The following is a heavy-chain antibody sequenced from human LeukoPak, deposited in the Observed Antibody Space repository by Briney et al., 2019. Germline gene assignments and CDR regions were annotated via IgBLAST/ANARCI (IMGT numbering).Heavy chain of an antibody. CDR1: GRPISSSSYY. V-gene: IGHV4-39*07. CDR3: AREEMATTVEISY. D-gene: IGHD5-24*01. J-gene: IGHJ4*02. Sequence: SETLSLTCTVSGRPISSSSYYWGSIRQPPGKGLEWIRSIYYSGSTNYNPFLKSRVTISVDTSKNQFSLKVSFVTAADTAIYYCAREEMATTVEISYWGQGTLVTVS. CDR2: IYYSGST.